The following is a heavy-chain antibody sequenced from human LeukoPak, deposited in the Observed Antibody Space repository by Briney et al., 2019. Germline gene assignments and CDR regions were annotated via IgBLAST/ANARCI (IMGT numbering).Heavy chain of an antibody. V-gene: IGHV3-30*04. Sequence: GRSLRLSCAASGFTFSSYAMHWVRQAPGKGLEWVAIISFDGSYKNYADSVKGRFTISRDNSKNTLYLQMNSLRAEDTAVYYCARGHGSGSTNWFDPWGQGTLVTVSS. CDR1: GFTFSSYA. D-gene: IGHD3-10*01. CDR3: ARGHGSGSTNWFDP. J-gene: IGHJ5*02. CDR2: ISFDGSYK.